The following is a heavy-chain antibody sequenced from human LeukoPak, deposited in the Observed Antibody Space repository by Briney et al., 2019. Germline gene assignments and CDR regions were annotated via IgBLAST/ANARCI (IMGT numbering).Heavy chain of an antibody. J-gene: IGHJ4*02. V-gene: IGHV4-38-2*02. CDR2: IYHTGYT. D-gene: IGHD6-19*01. CDR1: DYSISSVYY. Sequence: SETLSLTCNVSDYSISSVYYWGWIRQSPGKGLEWIGSIYHTGYTYFNPSLKSRITISLETSRTQFSLKLNSVTAADTAVYFCVTTGHSSGWQFDYWGQGTLVTVSS. CDR3: VTTGHSSGWQFDY.